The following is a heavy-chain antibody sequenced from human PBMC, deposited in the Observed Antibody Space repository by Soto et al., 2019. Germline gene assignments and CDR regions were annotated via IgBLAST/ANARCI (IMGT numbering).Heavy chain of an antibody. V-gene: IGHV4-59*01. D-gene: IGHD3-10*01. J-gene: IGHJ4*02. CDR3: VRDLNGSGDY. Sequence: SETLSLTCTVSGGSIGSFYWSWIRQPPGGTLEWIGYIYASGTATYNPSLESRVTISLDMSNNEFSLGLRSVTAADTAVYFCVRDLNGSGDYWGQGTLVTVSS. CDR2: IYASGTA. CDR1: GGSIGSFY.